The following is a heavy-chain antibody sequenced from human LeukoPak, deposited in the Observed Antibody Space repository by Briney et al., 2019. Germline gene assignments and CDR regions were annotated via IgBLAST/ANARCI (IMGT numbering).Heavy chain of an antibody. D-gene: IGHD2-15*01. CDR3: ATEVEAATWLAFDY. CDR2: FDPEDGET. V-gene: IGHV1-24*01. J-gene: IGHJ4*02. CDR1: GYTLTGLS. Sequence: ASVKVSCKVSGYTLTGLSRHWVRQAPGKGLEWMGGFDPEDGETIYAQKFQGRVTMTEDTSTDTAYMELSSLRSEDTAVYYCATEVEAATWLAFDYWGQGTLVTVSS.